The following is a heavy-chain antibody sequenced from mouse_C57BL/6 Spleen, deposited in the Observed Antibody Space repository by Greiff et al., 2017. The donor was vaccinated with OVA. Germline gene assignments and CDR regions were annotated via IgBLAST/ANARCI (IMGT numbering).Heavy chain of an antibody. V-gene: IGHV1-63*01. Sequence: QVQLQQSGAELVRPGTSVKMSCKASGYTFTNYWIGWAKQRPGHGLEWIGDIYPGGGYTNYNEKFKGKATLTADKSSSTAYMQFSSLTSEDSAIYYCARRDYDYDRGGQASLYFDYWGQGTTLTVSS. J-gene: IGHJ2*01. CDR2: IYPGGGYT. CDR1: GYTFTNYW. CDR3: ARRDYDYDRGGQASLYFDY. D-gene: IGHD2-4*01.